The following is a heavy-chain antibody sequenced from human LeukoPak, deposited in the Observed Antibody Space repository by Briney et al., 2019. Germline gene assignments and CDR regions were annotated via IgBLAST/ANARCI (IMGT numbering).Heavy chain of an antibody. CDR1: GFTFDDYA. J-gene: IGHJ4*02. V-gene: IGHV3-9*01. D-gene: IGHD3-22*01. Sequence: GGSLRLSCAASGFTFDDYAMHWVRQAPGKGLEWVSGISWNSGSIGYADSVKGRFTISRDNSKNTLYLQMNSLRAEDTAVYYCAKSTMIVVVTRYTSFDYWGQGTLVTVSS. CDR2: ISWNSGSI. CDR3: AKSTMIVVVTRYTSFDY.